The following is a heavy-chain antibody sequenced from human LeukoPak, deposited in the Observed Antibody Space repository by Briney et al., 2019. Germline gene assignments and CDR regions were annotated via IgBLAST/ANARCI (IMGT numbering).Heavy chain of an antibody. CDR1: GYTFTSYG. Sequence: ASVKVSCKASGYTFTSYGISWVRQAPGQGLEWMGWISAYNGNTNYAQKLQGRVTMTTDTSTSTAYMELRSLRSDDTAVYYCARYIDACHGGNCYSRDEGDGAFDIWGQGTMVTVSS. CDR3: ARYIDACHGGNCYSRDEGDGAFDI. CDR2: ISAYNGNT. D-gene: IGHD2-15*01. J-gene: IGHJ3*02. V-gene: IGHV1-18*01.